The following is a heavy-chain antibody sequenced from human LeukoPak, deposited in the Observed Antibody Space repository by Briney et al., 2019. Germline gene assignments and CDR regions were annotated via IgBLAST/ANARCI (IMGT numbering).Heavy chain of an antibody. J-gene: IGHJ4*02. CDR2: IRYDGSNK. D-gene: IGHD5-18*01. Sequence: GGSLRLSCAASGFSFSSYGMHWVRQAPGKGLEWVAFIRYDGSNKYYADSVKGRFTISRDNSKNTLYLQMNSLRAEDTAVYYCAKDHLDTAMDYFDYWGQGTLVTVSS. CDR3: AKDHLDTAMDYFDY. CDR1: GFSFSSYG. V-gene: IGHV3-30*02.